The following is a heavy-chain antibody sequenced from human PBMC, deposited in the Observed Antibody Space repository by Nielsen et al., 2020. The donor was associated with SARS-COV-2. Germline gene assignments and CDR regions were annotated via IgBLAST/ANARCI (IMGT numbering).Heavy chain of an antibody. J-gene: IGHJ6*02. V-gene: IGHV4-39*07. CDR2: IYYSGST. Sequence: SETLSLTCTVSGGSISSSSYYWGWIRQPPGKGLEWIGSIYYSGSTYYNPSLKSRVTISVDTSKNQFSLKLSSVTAEDTAVYYCARDLTYSYGYDYYYGMDVWGQGTTVTVSS. CDR3: ARDLTYSYGYDYYYGMDV. CDR1: GGSISSSSYY. D-gene: IGHD5-18*01.